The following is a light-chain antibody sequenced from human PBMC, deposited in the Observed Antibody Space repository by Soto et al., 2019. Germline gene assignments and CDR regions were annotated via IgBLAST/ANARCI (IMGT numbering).Light chain of an antibody. CDR3: QQRRNWQVT. V-gene: IGKV3D-11*02. CDR2: DAS. CDR1: QSVNSN. Sequence: EIVMTQSPATLSVSPGERATLSCRASQSVNSNLAWYQQKAGQAPRLLIYDASIRATGIPARFSGSGSGTDFTLTISSLEPEDFAVYYCQQRRNWQVTFGQGTRLEIK. J-gene: IGKJ5*01.